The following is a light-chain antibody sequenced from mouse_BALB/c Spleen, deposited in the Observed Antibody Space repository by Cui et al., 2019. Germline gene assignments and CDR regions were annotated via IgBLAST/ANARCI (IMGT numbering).Light chain of an antibody. V-gene: IGKV4-55*01. CDR2: DTS. J-gene: IGKJ1*01. CDR1: ASGSY. CDR3: QQWSSYPRT. Sequence: QIVLPQSPSLMSVSPGEKGTMTCSTSASGSYMYWYQQKPGSSPRLLIYDTSNLASGVPVRFSGSGSGTSYSLTISRIEAEDAANYYCQQWSSYPRTFGGGTKLEIK.